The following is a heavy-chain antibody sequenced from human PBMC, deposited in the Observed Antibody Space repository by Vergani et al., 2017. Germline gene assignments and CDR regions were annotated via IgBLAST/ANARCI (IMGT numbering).Heavy chain of an antibody. CDR3: VRGGRGDHGDFWSRLGP. D-gene: IGHD3-3*01. V-gene: IGHV3-30-3*01. CDR1: GFTFSSYT. Sequence: GQLVESGGGLVKPGGSLRLSCAASGFTFSSYTITWVRQAPGKGLEWVAVISYDGSNKYYADSVKGRFTISRDNSKNTLYVQMNNLRTDDTAVYYCVRGGRGDHGDFWSRLGPWGQGTRVIVSS. CDR2: ISYDGSNK. J-gene: IGHJ5*02.